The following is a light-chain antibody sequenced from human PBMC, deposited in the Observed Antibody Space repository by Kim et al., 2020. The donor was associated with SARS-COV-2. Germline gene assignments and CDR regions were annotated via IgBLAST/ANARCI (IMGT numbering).Light chain of an antibody. J-gene: IGKJ2*01. V-gene: IGKV1-5*03. CDR1: QSISSW. CDR2: KAS. Sequence: DIQMTQSPSTLSASVGDRVTITCRASQSISSWLAWYQQKPGKAPKLLIYKASSLESGVPSRFSGSGSGTEFTLTISSLQPDDFATYYCQQYNRSRYTFGQGTKLEI. CDR3: QQYNRSRYT.